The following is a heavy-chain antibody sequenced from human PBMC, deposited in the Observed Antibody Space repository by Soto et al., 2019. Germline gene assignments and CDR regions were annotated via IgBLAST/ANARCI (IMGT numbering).Heavy chain of an antibody. CDR1: GFTYSSYA. D-gene: IGHD2-15*01. CDR2: ISGSGGST. V-gene: IGHV3-23*01. Sequence: EVQLLESGGGLVQPGGSLRLSCAASGFTYSSYAMSWVRQAPGKGLEWVSAISGSGGSTYYADSVKGRFTISRDNSKNTLYLQMNSLRAEDTAVYYCAKDVGYCSGGSCSDAFDIWGQGTMVTVSS. CDR3: AKDVGYCSGGSCSDAFDI. J-gene: IGHJ3*02.